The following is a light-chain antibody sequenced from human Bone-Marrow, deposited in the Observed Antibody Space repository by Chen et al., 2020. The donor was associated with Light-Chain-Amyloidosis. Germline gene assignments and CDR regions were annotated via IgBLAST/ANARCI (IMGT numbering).Light chain of an antibody. CDR3: QQLNSYPWT. CDR2: AAS. Sequence: DIQLSQSPSFLSASVGDRVTITCRASQGISSFLAWYQQKPGKAPKLLIYAASTLQSGVPSRVSGSGSGTEFTLTISSLQPEDFAIYYCQQLNSYPWTFGQGTKVEIK. J-gene: IGKJ1*01. V-gene: IGKV1-9*01. CDR1: QGISSF.